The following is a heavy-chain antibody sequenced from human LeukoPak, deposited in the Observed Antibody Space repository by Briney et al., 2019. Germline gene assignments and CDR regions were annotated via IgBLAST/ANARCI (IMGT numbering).Heavy chain of an antibody. D-gene: IGHD3-10*01. J-gene: IGHJ4*02. CDR1: GYTFSDYY. CDR3: ARVVVRGVHPLGY. Sequence: GASVKVSCKASGYTFSDYYVHWVRQAPGQGLEWMGGIIPIFGTANYAQKFQGRVTITTDESTSTAYMELSSLRSEDTAFYYCARVVVRGVHPLGYWGQGTLVTVSS. V-gene: IGHV1-69*05. CDR2: IIPIFGTA.